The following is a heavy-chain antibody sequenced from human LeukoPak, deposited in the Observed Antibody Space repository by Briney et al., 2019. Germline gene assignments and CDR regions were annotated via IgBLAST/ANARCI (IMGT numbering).Heavy chain of an antibody. Sequence: GGSLRLSCAASGFTFSSYSMNWVRQAPGKGLEWVSAISGSGGSTYYADSVKGRFTISRDNSKNTLYLQMNSLRAEDTAVYYCAKETYDSSGLFDHWGQGTLVTVSS. CDR1: GFTFSSYS. V-gene: IGHV3-23*01. D-gene: IGHD3-22*01. CDR3: AKETYDSSGLFDH. CDR2: ISGSGGST. J-gene: IGHJ4*02.